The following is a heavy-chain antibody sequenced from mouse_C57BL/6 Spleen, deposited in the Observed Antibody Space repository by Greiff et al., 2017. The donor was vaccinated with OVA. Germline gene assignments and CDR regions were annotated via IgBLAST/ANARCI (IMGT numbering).Heavy chain of an antibody. D-gene: IGHD3-2*02. CDR2: INPSSGYT. CDR1: GYTFTSYW. CDR3: ASSRDSSGYYFDY. Sequence: VKLMESGAELAKPGASVKLSCKASGYTFTSYWMHWVKQRPGQGLEWIGYINPSSGYTKYNQKFKDKATLTADKSSSTAYMQLSSLTYEDSAVYYCASSRDSSGYYFDYWGQGTTLTVSS. J-gene: IGHJ2*01. V-gene: IGHV1-7*01.